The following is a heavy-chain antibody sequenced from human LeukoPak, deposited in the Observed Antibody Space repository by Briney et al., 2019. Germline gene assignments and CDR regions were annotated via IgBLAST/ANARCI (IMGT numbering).Heavy chain of an antibody. D-gene: IGHD2-15*01. CDR1: GFTFSNYG. CDR2: IRYDGSKK. CDR3: AKVVVAAPNPDS. Sequence: GGSLRFSCAASGFTFSNYGMHWVRQAPGKGLEWAAFIRYDGSKKYYADSVKGRFTISRDNSKNTLYLQMNGLRAEDTAVYYCAKVVVAAPNPDSWGQGTLVTVSS. J-gene: IGHJ4*02. V-gene: IGHV3-30*02.